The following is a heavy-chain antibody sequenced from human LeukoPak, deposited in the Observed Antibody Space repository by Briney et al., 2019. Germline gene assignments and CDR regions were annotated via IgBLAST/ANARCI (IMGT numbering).Heavy chain of an antibody. CDR3: ARVDILTGYSFDY. V-gene: IGHV4-59*08. J-gene: IGHJ4*02. CDR1: GGSISSYY. CDR2: IYYSGST. Sequence: KPSETLSLTCTVSGGSISSYYWSWIRQPPGKGLEWIGYIYYSGSTNYNPSLKSRVTISVDTSKNQFSLKLSSVTAADTAVYYCARVDILTGYSFDYWGQGTLVTVSS. D-gene: IGHD3-9*01.